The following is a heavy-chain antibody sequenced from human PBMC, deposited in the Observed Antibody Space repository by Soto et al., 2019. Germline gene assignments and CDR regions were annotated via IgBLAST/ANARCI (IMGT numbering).Heavy chain of an antibody. CDR2: ISYSGST. D-gene: IGHD3-10*01. CDR3: ARVPVRKYYRAGSYQNYYFGMDV. Sequence: PSETLSLTCTVSGGSISSDSYYWGWIRQSPEKGLEWIASISYSGSTYYNPTLKSRLIISVDTSKSQFSLNLSSVTAADTAIYFCARVPVRKYYRAGSYQNYYFGMDVWGQGTTVTAP. CDR1: GGSISSDSYY. J-gene: IGHJ6*02. V-gene: IGHV4-39*01.